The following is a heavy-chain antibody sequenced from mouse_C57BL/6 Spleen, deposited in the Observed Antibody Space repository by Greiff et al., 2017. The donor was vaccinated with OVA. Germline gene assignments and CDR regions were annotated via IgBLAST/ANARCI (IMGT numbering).Heavy chain of an antibody. V-gene: IGHV5-4*01. D-gene: IGHD2-1*01. J-gene: IGHJ3*01. CDR2: ISDGGSYT. CDR3: AREDYGNRAWFAY. Sequence: EVHLVESGGGLVKPGGSLKLSCAASGFTFSSYAMSWVRQTPEKRLEWVATISDGGSYTYYPDNVKGRFTISRDNAKNNLYLQMSHLKSEDTAMYYCAREDYGNRAWFAYWGQGTLVTVSA. CDR1: GFTFSSYA.